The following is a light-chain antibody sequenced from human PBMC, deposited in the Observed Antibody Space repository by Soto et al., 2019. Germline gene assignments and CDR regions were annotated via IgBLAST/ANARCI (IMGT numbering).Light chain of an antibody. CDR1: QSLLHSNEKTY. V-gene: IGKV2D-29*01. Sequence: DIVMTQTPLSLSVTPGKPASISCKSSQSLLHSNEKTYVYWYLQRPGQPPQLLIYDISTRLSGVPDRFSGSGSGTYFTLKISRVEAEDVGIYYCMQSIQVPWTFGRGTKVDIK. J-gene: IGKJ1*01. CDR3: MQSIQVPWT. CDR2: DIS.